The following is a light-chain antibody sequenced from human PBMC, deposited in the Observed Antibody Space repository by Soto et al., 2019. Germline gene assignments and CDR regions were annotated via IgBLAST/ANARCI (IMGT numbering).Light chain of an antibody. V-gene: IGKV3-15*01. CDR2: GAS. Sequence: EIVMTQSPATLSVSPGERATLSCRASQSVSSNLAWYQQKPGQAPRLLIYGASTRATGIPARFSGSGSGTEFSLTITSLQSQDFAVYYSQQYNNWSSYRLGQGTKVDIK. J-gene: IGKJ2*03. CDR3: QQYNNWSSYR. CDR1: QSVSSN.